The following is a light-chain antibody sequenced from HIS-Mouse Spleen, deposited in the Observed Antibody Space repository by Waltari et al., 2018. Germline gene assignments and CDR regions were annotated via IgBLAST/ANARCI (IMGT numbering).Light chain of an antibody. J-gene: IGLJ3*02. Sequence: QTVVTQEPSFSVSPGGTVTLTCGLSSGSVSTSYYPSWYQQTPGQAPRTAISSTKPRSSGVPDRFSGSILGNKAALTITGAQADDESDYYCVLYMGSGIWVFGGGTKLTVL. V-gene: IGLV8-61*01. CDR3: VLYMGSGIWV. CDR1: SGSVSTSYY. CDR2: STK.